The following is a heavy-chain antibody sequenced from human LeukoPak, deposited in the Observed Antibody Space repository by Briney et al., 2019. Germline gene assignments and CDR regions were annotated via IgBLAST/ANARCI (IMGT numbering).Heavy chain of an antibody. CDR1: GFTFSSYG. CDR3: ARTGDTERFEY. Sequence: QAGGSLRLSCAASGFTFSSYGMHWVRQAPGKGLEWVALIRYDGSKKDYSDSVKGRFTISRDNSKNTLYLQMDSLRAEDTAVYYCARTGDTERFEYWGQGTLVTVSS. V-gene: IGHV3-33*08. D-gene: IGHD5-18*01. J-gene: IGHJ4*02. CDR2: IRYDGSKK.